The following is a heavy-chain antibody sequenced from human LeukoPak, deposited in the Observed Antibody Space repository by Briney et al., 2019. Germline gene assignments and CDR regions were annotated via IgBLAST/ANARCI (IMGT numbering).Heavy chain of an antibody. V-gene: IGHV1-69*13. CDR3: ARDKGRDGYTAFDY. CDR2: IIPIFGTA. D-gene: IGHD5-24*01. Sequence: AASVKVSCKASGGTFSSYAISWVRQAPGQGLEWMGGIIPIFGTANYAQKFQGRVTITADESASTAYMELSSLRSEDTAVYYCARDKGRDGYTAFDYWGQGTLVTVSS. CDR1: GGTFSSYA. J-gene: IGHJ4*02.